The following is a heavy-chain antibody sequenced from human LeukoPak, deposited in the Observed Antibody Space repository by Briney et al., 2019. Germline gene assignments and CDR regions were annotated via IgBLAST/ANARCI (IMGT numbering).Heavy chain of an antibody. D-gene: IGHD6-19*01. CDR3: ARGYIAVAGNWFDP. Sequence: GASVKVSCKASGYTFTGYYMHWVRQAPGQGLEWMGWINPNSGGTNYAQKFQGRVTMTRDTSISTAYMELSRLRSDDTAVYYCARGYIAVAGNWFDPWGQGTLVTVSS. CDR1: GYTFTGYY. CDR2: INPNSGGT. V-gene: IGHV1-2*02. J-gene: IGHJ5*02.